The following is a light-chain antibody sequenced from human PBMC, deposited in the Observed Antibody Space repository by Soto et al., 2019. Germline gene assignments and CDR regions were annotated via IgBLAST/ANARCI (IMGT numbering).Light chain of an antibody. J-gene: IGKJ2*01. V-gene: IGKV1-33*01. CDR2: DAS. CDR1: QDIDNY. CDR3: QQYENLPYT. Sequence: DIQMTQSPSSLSASVGDRVTIACQASQDIDNYVNWYQQKPGKPPKRLIYDASNLQTGVPSRFSGSGSGTEFTFTINGLQPEDVATYYCQQYENLPYTFGQGTKREVK.